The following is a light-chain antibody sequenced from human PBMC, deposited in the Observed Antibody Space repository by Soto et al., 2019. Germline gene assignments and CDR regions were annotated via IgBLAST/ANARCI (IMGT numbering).Light chain of an antibody. V-gene: IGKV1-5*01. CDR3: QHYNTYSTWT. J-gene: IGKJ1*01. Sequence: DIQMTQSPSTLSASGVDRVTSACLASQSISSWLSWYQQKPGKAPKLLIYDASSLQSGVPSRFSGSGSGTEFTLTISGLQPDDFATYYCQHYNTYSTWTFGQGTKVDIK. CDR1: QSISSW. CDR2: DAS.